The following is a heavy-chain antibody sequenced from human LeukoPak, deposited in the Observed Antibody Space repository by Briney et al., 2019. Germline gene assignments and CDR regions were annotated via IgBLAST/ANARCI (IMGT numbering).Heavy chain of an antibody. V-gene: IGHV3-23*01. J-gene: IGHJ3*02. CDR2: ISGSGGST. CDR1: GFTFSINA. D-gene: IGHD6-13*01. Sequence: GGPLRLSCAASGFTFSINAMSWVRQAPGKGLEWVSAISGSGGSTYYADSVKGRFTISRDNSKNTVYLQMNSLRGEDTAIYYCAKGGSSWYPHAFDIWGQGTMVTVSS. CDR3: AKGGSSWYPHAFDI.